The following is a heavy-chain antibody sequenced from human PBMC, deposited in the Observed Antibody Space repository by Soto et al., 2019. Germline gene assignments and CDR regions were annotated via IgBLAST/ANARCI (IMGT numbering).Heavy chain of an antibody. CDR3: AREEYSSSSPDYYYYMDV. J-gene: IGHJ6*03. CDR1: GFTVSSNY. Sequence: GGSLRLSCAASGFTVSSNYMSWVRQAPGKGLEWVSVIYSGGSTYYADSVKGRFTISRDNSKNTLYLQMNSLRAEDTAVYYCAREEYSSSSPDYYYYMDVWGKGTTVTVSS. D-gene: IGHD6-6*01. V-gene: IGHV3-66*01. CDR2: IYSGGST.